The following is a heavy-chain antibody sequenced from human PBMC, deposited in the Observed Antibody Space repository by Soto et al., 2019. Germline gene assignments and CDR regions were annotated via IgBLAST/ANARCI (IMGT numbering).Heavy chain of an antibody. CDR1: GFTFSSYS. J-gene: IGHJ3*02. CDR2: ISYDGSDK. V-gene: IGHV3-30*18. D-gene: IGHD4-17*01. CDR3: AKEETRRWLNDYPFNI. Sequence: QVQLVESGGGVVQPGRSLRLSCAASGFTFSSYSMHWVRQAPGKGLEWVAFISYDGSDKYYADSVKGRFTISRDNSKNTLSLQINSLRVEDTAMFYCAKEETRRWLNDYPFNIWGQGTRVTVRS.